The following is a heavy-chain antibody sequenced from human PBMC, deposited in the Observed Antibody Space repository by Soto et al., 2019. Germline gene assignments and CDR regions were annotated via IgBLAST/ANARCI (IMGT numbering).Heavy chain of an antibody. V-gene: IGHV4-4*07. CDR3: VRDGSKTLRDWFDP. J-gene: IGHJ5*02. D-gene: IGHD3-10*01. CDR2: VYATGTT. Sequence: SETLSLTCTVSGGSISKFYWSWIRKTAGKGLEWMGRVYATGTTDYNPSLRSRVAMSVDISRKTFSLRLTSVTAADTGMYYCVRDGSKTLRDWFDPWGQGKLVTVSS. CDR1: GGSISKFY.